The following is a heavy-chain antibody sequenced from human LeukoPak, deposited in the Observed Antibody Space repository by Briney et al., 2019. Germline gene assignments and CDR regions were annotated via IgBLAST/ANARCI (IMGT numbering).Heavy chain of an antibody. Sequence: SGPTLVKPTQTLTLTRTFSGFSLTTGGVAVGWIRQSPGKALEWLALIYGNDDKLYSPSLKSRLTITKDSSKNQVVLAMTNMDPVDTATFYCAHRVTSTYLAWGQGALVTVSS. J-gene: IGHJ5*02. CDR2: IYGNDDK. D-gene: IGHD5-18*01. V-gene: IGHV2-5*01. CDR1: GFSLTTGGVA. CDR3: AHRVTSTYLA.